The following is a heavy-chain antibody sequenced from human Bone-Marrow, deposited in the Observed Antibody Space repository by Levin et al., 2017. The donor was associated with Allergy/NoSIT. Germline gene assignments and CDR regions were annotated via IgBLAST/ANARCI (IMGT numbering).Heavy chain of an antibody. CDR2: IWRSAA. CDR1: GGSIDSDNYS. V-gene: IGHV4-30-2*01. CDR3: ARDRACSDS. J-gene: IGHJ5*02. Sequence: LRLSCSVSGGSIDSDNYSWSWIRQPPGTGLEWIGYIWRSAAYQNPSLKNRVTISVDKSKSQLSLKLSSVTAADTAVYYCARDRACSDSWGQGILVTVSS. D-gene: IGHD2-21*01.